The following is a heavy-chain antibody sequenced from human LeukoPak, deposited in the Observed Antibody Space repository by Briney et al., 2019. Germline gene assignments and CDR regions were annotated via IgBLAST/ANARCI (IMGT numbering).Heavy chain of an antibody. CDR3: AKVLRYFDWLPGH. V-gene: IGHV3-23*01. J-gene: IGHJ4*02. CDR1: GFTFSSYA. D-gene: IGHD3-9*01. Sequence: HTGGSLRLSCAASGFTFSSYAMSWVRQAPGKGLEWVSAISGSGGSTYYADSVKGRFTNSRDNSKNTLYLQKNSLRAEDTAVYYCAKVLRYFDWLPGHWGQGTLVTVSS. CDR2: ISGSGGST.